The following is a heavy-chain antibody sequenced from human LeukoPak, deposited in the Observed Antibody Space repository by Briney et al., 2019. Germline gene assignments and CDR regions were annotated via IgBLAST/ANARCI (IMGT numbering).Heavy chain of an antibody. CDR3: ARGVVPAAIWQNWFDP. D-gene: IGHD2-2*01. Sequence: SETLSLTCTVSGDSISSSTYFWGWLRQPPGKGLEWIGSINCRGNTYDNPSLKRRVTTSVDTSKNQFSLKLTSLTAADTAVYYCARGVVPAAIWQNWFDPWGQGTLVTVSS. CDR1: GDSISSSTYF. V-gene: IGHV4-39*07. J-gene: IGHJ5*02. CDR2: INCRGNT.